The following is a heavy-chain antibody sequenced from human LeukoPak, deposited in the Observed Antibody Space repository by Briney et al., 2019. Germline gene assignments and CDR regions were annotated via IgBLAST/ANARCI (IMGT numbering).Heavy chain of an antibody. V-gene: IGHV4-59*01. D-gene: IGHD6-25*01. Sequence: KSSETLSLTCTVSGGSISSYYCTWIRQPPGKGLEWIGYIYYSGNTKYNPSLKSRGTISVDASKNQFSLKLSSVTTADTAVYYCARSPQRGTLFFDYWGQGTLVTVSS. CDR2: IYYSGNT. CDR3: ARSPQRGTLFFDY. J-gene: IGHJ4*02. CDR1: GGSISSYY.